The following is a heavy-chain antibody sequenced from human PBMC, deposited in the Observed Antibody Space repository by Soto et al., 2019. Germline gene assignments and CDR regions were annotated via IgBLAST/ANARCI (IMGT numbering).Heavy chain of an antibody. CDR2: IYYSGST. Sequence: PSETLSLTCTVSGGSISSYYWSWIRQPPGKGLEWIGYIYYSGSTNYNPSLKSRVTISVDTSKNQFSLKLSSVTAADTAVYYCAREIEMATINYFDYWGQGTLVTVS. V-gene: IGHV4-59*01. D-gene: IGHD5-12*01. J-gene: IGHJ4*02. CDR1: GGSISSYY. CDR3: AREIEMATINYFDY.